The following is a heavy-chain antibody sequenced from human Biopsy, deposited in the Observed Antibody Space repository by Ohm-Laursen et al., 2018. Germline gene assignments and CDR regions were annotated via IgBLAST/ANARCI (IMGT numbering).Heavy chain of an antibody. J-gene: IGHJ4*02. CDR1: GVSINTGGYY. V-gene: IGHV4-31*03. D-gene: IGHD3-16*01. CDR3: TRAGGGKIYGL. CDR2: IHYSGNT. Sequence: SETLSLTCTFSGVSINTGGYYWTLFRQHPGTGLQWTGYIHYSGNTLYNPSLKSRLTISVDTSRNQFSLKLISVTAADTALYYCTRAGGGKIYGLWGQGTLVTVSS.